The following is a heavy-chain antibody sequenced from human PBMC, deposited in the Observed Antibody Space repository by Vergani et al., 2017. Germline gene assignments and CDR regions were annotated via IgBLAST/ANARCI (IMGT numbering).Heavy chain of an antibody. CDR3: ARGYDILTGGYGMDV. Sequence: EVQLVESGGGLVKPGGSLRLSCAASGFTFSSYSMNWVRQAPGKGLEWVSSISSSSSYIYYADSVKGRFTISRDNAKNSLYLQMNILRAEDTAVYYCARGYDILTGGYGMDVWGQGTTVTVSS. J-gene: IGHJ6*02. CDR1: GFTFSSYS. D-gene: IGHD3-9*01. CDR2: ISSSSSYI. V-gene: IGHV3-21*01.